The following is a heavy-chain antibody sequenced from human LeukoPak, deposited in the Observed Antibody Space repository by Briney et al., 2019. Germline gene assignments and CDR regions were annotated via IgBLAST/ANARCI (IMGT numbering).Heavy chain of an antibody. CDR2: INWNGDRT. V-gene: IGHV3-20*04. CDR1: GFTFNDYG. Sequence: GGSLRLSCAASGFTFNDYGMSWVRQAPGKGLEWVSGINWNGDRTGYADSEKGRFTISRDNAKNSLYLQMNSLRAEDTAVYYCASRLSGIAVAGPGAFDIWGQGTIVTISS. CDR3: ASRLSGIAVAGPGAFDI. J-gene: IGHJ3*02. D-gene: IGHD6-19*01.